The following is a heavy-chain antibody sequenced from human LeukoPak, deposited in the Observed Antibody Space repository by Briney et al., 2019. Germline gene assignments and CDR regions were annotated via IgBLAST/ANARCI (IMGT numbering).Heavy chain of an antibody. CDR2: IYSSGST. CDR3: ARVGGDYSYYYMDV. D-gene: IGHD2-21*01. Sequence: SETLSLTCNVSGGSISSYHWNWIRQPAGKGLEFIGHIYSSGSTHYNPSLKSRVTISVDTSKNQISLKLSSMTAADTAVYYCARVGGDYSYYYMDVWGKGTSVTVSS. J-gene: IGHJ6*03. V-gene: IGHV4-4*07. CDR1: GGSISSYH.